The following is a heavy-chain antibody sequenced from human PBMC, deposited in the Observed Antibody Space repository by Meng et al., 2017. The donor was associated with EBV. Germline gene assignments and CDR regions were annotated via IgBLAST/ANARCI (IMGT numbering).Heavy chain of an antibody. CDR1: GRTFRSDA. J-gene: IGHJ4*02. CDR3: ASESGRGFTPDY. V-gene: IGHV1-69*01. CDR2: LIPMSGAP. D-gene: IGHD3-10*01. Sequence: QVQVQESGAEVKKPASAVKVSCRTSGRTFRSDAVSWVRQSPGQGLEWMGGLIPMSGAPHYAQKFQDRVTIIADESTSTHSMELNNLRFEDTAMYYCASESGRGFTPDYWGQGTLVTVSS.